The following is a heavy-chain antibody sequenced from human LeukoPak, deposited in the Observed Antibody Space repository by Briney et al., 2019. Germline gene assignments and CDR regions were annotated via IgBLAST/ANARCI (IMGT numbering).Heavy chain of an antibody. Sequence: GGSLRLSCAASGFTFSSYSMNWVRQAPGKGLEWVSSISSSSSYIYYADSVKGRFTISRDNAKNSLYLQMNSLRAEDTAVYYCARGSYSGYDYAYYFDYWGQGTLVTVSS. CDR2: ISSSSSYI. CDR3: ARGSYSGYDYAYYFDY. J-gene: IGHJ4*02. D-gene: IGHD5-12*01. CDR1: GFTFSSYS. V-gene: IGHV3-21*01.